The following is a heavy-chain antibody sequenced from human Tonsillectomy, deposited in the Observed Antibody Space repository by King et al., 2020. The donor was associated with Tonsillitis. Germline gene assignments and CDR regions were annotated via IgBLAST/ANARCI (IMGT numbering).Heavy chain of an antibody. V-gene: IGHV3-30*18. Sequence: QVQLVESGGGVVQPGRSLSLSCAASGFTFSSFGMHWVRQTPDKGLEWVAVISYEGDTEFYADSVKGRFTISRDNSKNTMYLQMDSLRAEDTAVYYCAKSRAGSSWYGGDYGGQGTLVTVHS. CDR3: AKSRAGSSWYGGDY. J-gene: IGHJ4*02. CDR2: ISYEGDTE. D-gene: IGHD6-13*01. CDR1: GFTFSSFG.